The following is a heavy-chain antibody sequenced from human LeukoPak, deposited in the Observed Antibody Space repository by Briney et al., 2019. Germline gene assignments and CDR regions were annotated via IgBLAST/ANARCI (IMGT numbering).Heavy chain of an antibody. CDR2: IYPGDSDT. V-gene: IGHV5-51*01. Sequence: GESLKISCKGSGYSFTSYWIGWVRQMPGKGLEWMGIIYPGDSDTRYSPSFQGQVTISADKSISTAYPQWSSLKASDTAMYYCARQYDFWSGWFDPWGQGTLVTVSS. D-gene: IGHD3-3*01. CDR3: ARQYDFWSGWFDP. CDR1: GYSFTSYW. J-gene: IGHJ5*02.